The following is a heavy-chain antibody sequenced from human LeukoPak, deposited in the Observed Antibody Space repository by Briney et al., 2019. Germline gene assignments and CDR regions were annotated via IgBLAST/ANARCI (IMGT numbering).Heavy chain of an antibody. Sequence: SETLSLTCIVSGYSISSDCYWGWIRQPPGKELEWIGSVYHTGSTYYNPSLKSRVTISADTSKNQFSLKLSSVTAADTAVYYCARESSSSTYNWFDPWGQGTLVTVSS. J-gene: IGHJ5*02. CDR2: VYHTGST. CDR3: ARESSSSTYNWFDP. CDR1: GYSISSDCY. D-gene: IGHD6-6*01. V-gene: IGHV4-38-2*02.